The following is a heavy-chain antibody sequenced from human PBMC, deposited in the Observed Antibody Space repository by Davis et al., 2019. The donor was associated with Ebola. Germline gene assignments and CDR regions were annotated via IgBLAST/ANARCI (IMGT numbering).Heavy chain of an antibody. J-gene: IGHJ6*02. CDR1: GFTVSSNY. Sequence: GGSLRLSCAASGFTVSSNYMSWVRQAPGKGLEWVSAISGSGGSTYYADSVKGRFTISRDNSKNTLYLQMNSLRAEDTAVYYCARDPYSRYGNYYYGMDVWGQGTTVTVSS. CDR2: ISGSGGST. V-gene: IGHV3-23*01. D-gene: IGHD6-13*01. CDR3: ARDPYSRYGNYYYGMDV.